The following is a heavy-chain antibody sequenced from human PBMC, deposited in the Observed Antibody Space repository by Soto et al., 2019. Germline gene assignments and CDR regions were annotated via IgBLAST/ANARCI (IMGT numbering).Heavy chain of an antibody. V-gene: IGHV1-69*01. D-gene: IGHD5-18*01. Sequence: QVQLVQSGAEVKKPGSSVKVSCQASGGFFSSNAISWVRQAPGQGLEWMGGILPIFHTTHCAQKFQGRVTITADESTSTAYMELSSLKSEDTALYYCATGGRGYSSAPRFYFEYWGQGTLVPVSS. CDR1: GGFFSSNA. CDR2: ILPIFHTT. J-gene: IGHJ4*02. CDR3: ATGGRGYSSAPRFYFEY.